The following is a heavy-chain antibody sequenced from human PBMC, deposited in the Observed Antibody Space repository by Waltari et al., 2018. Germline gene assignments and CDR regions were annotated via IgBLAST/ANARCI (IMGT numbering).Heavy chain of an antibody. CDR3: ARAVSVLDAFDI. V-gene: IGHV1-69*04. Sequence: QVQLVQSGAEVKKPGSSVKVSCKASGGTFSSYAISWVRQAPGQGLEWMGGIIPILGIANYAQKFQGRVTITADESTSTAYMELSSLRSEDTSVYYCARAVSVLDAFDIWGQGTMVTVSS. J-gene: IGHJ3*02. CDR1: GGTFSSYA. D-gene: IGHD1-1*01. CDR2: IIPILGIA.